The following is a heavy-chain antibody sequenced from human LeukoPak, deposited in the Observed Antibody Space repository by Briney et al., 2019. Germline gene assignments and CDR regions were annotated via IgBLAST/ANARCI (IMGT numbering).Heavy chain of an antibody. V-gene: IGHV3-15*01. CDR2: IKSKTDGGTT. D-gene: IGHD6-19*01. Sequence: GRSLRLSCAASGSTFSNAWMSWVRQAPGKGLEWVGRIKSKTDGGTTDYAAPVKGRFTISRDDSKNTLYLQMNSLKTEDTAVYYCTTGAIAVADPFDYWGQGTLVTVSS. CDR3: TTGAIAVADPFDY. CDR1: GSTFSNAW. J-gene: IGHJ4*02.